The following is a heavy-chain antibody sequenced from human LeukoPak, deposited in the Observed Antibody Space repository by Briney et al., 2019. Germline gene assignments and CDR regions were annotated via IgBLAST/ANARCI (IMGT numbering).Heavy chain of an antibody. D-gene: IGHD5-12*01. CDR2: ISYDGSNK. Sequence: GGSLRLSCAASGFTFSSYGMHWVRQAPGKGLEWVAVISYDGSNKYYADSVKGRFTISRDNSKNTLYLQMNSLRAEDTAVYYCAKGRRIVATMNFGYWGQGTLVTVSS. V-gene: IGHV3-30*18. CDR1: GFTFSSYG. J-gene: IGHJ4*02. CDR3: AKGRRIVATMNFGY.